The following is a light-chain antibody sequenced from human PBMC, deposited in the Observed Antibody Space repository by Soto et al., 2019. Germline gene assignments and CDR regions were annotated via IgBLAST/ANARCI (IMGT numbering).Light chain of an antibody. Sequence: IRLILTPTSLSPSLGDRGTITVRGSQGIDTPSAWYPQKPGKAPKLLIYAPSTSQSGVPSRFSGSGSGTHFTLTISSLQPEDFSTYYSQQRHGYPSTFAKGTRL. CDR1: QGIDTP. CDR3: QQRHGYPST. V-gene: IGKV1-9*01. J-gene: IGKJ5*01. CDR2: APS.